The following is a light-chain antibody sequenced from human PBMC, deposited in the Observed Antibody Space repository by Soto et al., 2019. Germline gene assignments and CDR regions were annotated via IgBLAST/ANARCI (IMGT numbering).Light chain of an antibody. V-gene: IGKV1-5*01. CDR1: QSISSW. Sequence: DIXXTQSPSTLSATAGDRVTITCRASQSISSWLAWYQHKPGKAPKLLIYDASNLDSGVPSRFSGSGSGTEFSLTISNLQPDDCATYYCQQYENYWTFGQGTRVEIK. J-gene: IGKJ1*01. CDR2: DAS. CDR3: QQYENYWT.